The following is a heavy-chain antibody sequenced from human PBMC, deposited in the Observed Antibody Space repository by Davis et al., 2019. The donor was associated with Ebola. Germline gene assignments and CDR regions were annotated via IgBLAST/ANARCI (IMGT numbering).Heavy chain of an antibody. V-gene: IGHV4-34*01. CDR1: GGSFSGYS. Sequence: SETLSLTCAVYGGSFSGYSWTWIRQAPGKGLEWIGEINHRGSTKYNPSLRSRVTISVDTSKNQFSLKLSSVTAADTAVYYCARGQRFLEWLSVSVYMDVWGKGTTVTVSS. CDR2: INHRGST. J-gene: IGHJ6*03. D-gene: IGHD3-3*01. CDR3: ARGQRFLEWLSVSVYMDV.